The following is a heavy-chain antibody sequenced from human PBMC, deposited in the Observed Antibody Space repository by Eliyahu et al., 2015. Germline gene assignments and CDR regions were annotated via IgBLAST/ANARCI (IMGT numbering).Heavy chain of an antibody. V-gene: IGHV3-21*01. J-gene: IGHJ4*02. Sequence: EVQLVESGGGLVKPGGSLRLSXAASGXXFXXYSMNWVRQAPGKGLEWVSSISSSSSYIYYADSVKGRFTISRDNAKNSLYLQMNSLRAEDTAVYYCARGKDSGPRSGLYFDYWGQGTLVTVSS. CDR3: ARGKDSGPRSGLYFDY. CDR2: ISSSSSYI. CDR1: GXXFXXYS. D-gene: IGHD5-12*01.